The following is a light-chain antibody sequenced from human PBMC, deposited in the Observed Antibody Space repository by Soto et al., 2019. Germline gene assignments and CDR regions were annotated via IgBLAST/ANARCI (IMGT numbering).Light chain of an antibody. Sequence: EIVLTQSPATLSLSPGERATLSCRASQSVSTYLAWYQQRPGQAPRLLIYDASYRATDIPPRFSGSASGTDFTLTISSLEPEDFAIYYCQQRRSWPPTITFGLGTRLEIK. V-gene: IGKV3-11*01. CDR2: DAS. CDR3: QQRRSWPPTIT. J-gene: IGKJ5*01. CDR1: QSVSTY.